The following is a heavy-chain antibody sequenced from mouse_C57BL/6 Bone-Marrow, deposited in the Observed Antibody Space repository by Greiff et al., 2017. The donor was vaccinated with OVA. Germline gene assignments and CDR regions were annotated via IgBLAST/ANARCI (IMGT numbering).Heavy chain of an antibody. D-gene: IGHD2-2*01. CDR3: ARDGYGWFAY. J-gene: IGHJ3*01. Sequence: EVQLVESGGGLVKPGGSLKLSCAASGFTFSDYGMHWVRQAPEKGLEWVAYISSGSSTIYYADTVKGRFTISRDNAKNTLFLQMTSLRSEDTAMYYCARDGYGWFAYWGQGTLVTVSA. CDR1: GFTFSDYG. CDR2: ISSGSSTI. V-gene: IGHV5-17*01.